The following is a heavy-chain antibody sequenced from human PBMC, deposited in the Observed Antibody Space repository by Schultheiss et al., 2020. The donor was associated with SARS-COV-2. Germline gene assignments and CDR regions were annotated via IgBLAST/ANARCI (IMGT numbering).Heavy chain of an antibody. CDR1: GGSISSYY. J-gene: IGHJ4*02. CDR3: ARGIYYGSGSYFDY. CDR2: IYTSGST. D-gene: IGHD3-10*01. Sequence: SETLSLTCTVSGGSISSYYWSWIRQPAGKGLEWIGRIYTSGSTNYNPSLKSRVTISVDTSKNQFSLKLSSVTAADTAVYYCARGIYYGSGSYFDYWGQGTLVTVSS. V-gene: IGHV4-4*07.